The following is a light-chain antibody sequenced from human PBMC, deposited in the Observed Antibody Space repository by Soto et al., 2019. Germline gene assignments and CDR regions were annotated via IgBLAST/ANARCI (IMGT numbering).Light chain of an antibody. Sequence: DIQLTQSPSFLSASAGDRVTITCRASQGINNYLAWYQQKPGIAPKLLIYAASTLQSGVPSRFSGRGSGTEFTLTISSLQPEDFATYYCQQLSGYPLTFGGGTKVEIK. J-gene: IGKJ4*01. V-gene: IGKV1-9*01. CDR2: AAS. CDR1: QGINNY. CDR3: QQLSGYPLT.